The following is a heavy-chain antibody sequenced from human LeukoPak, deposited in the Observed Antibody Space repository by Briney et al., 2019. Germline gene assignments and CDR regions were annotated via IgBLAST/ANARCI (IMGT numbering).Heavy chain of an antibody. CDR2: IKQDGSEK. CDR1: GFTFSNYG. Sequence: GGSLRLSCAASGFTFSNYGMTWVRQAPGKGLEWVANIKQDGSEKYYVDSVKGRFTISRDNAKNSLYLQMNSLRAEDMVVYYCARGHVWFDPWGQGTLVTVSS. CDR3: ARGHVWFDP. J-gene: IGHJ5*02. V-gene: IGHV3-7*05.